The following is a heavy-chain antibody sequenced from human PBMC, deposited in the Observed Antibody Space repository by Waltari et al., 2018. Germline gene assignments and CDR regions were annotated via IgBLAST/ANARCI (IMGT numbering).Heavy chain of an antibody. J-gene: IGHJ4*02. CDR2: FGGGGDTT. CDR1: GVTFSSNS. Sequence: EVQLLESGGGLVQPGGSLRLPCAVFGVTFSSNSMGWGLQGPGKGLEWVSGFGGGGDTTYYADSVKGRFSISRDESKNTLYLQMNSLRAEDTAVYYCAKTRYPSGWWVWDHWGQGTLVTVSS. CDR3: AKTRYPSGWWVWDH. D-gene: IGHD6-19*01. V-gene: IGHV3-23*01.